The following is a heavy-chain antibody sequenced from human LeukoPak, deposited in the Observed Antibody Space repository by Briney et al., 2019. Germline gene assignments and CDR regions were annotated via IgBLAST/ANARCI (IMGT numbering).Heavy chain of an antibody. CDR1: GGSFSGYY. CDR3: ARERVLRFLEWFLKSPPFDY. J-gene: IGHJ4*02. D-gene: IGHD3-3*01. Sequence: PSETLSLTCAVYGGSFSGYYWSWIRQPPGKGLEWFGEINHSGSTNYNPSLKSRVTISVDTSKNQFSLKLSSVAAADTAVYYCARERVLRFLEWFLKSPPFDYWGQGTLVTVSS. V-gene: IGHV4-34*01. CDR2: INHSGST.